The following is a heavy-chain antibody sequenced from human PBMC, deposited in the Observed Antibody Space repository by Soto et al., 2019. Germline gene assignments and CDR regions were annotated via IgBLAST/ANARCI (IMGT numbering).Heavy chain of an antibody. Sequence: QVQLQESGPGLVKPSETLSLTCTVSGGSISSYYWSWIRQPPGKGLEWIGYIYYSGSTNYNPSLKSRVTISVDTSKNQFSLKLSSVTAADTAVYYCARDRSWLRPEDYYYYGMDVWGQGTTVTVSS. V-gene: IGHV4-59*01. D-gene: IGHD5-12*01. J-gene: IGHJ6*02. CDR1: GGSISSYY. CDR3: ARDRSWLRPEDYYYYGMDV. CDR2: IYYSGST.